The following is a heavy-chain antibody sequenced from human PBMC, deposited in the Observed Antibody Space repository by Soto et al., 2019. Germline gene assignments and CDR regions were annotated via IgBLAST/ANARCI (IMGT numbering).Heavy chain of an antibody. D-gene: IGHD1-1*01. CDR3: LWGVVNCEALYY. CDR1: AGTLRKEG. J-gene: IGHJ4*01. V-gene: IGHV3-30*03. CDR2: ISYDGRGK. Sequence: GGARRDPRGGSAGTLRKEGNLLCRLAPDMGLGWVGVISYDGRGKFYADPMKGRHTISRENYKNTLYLQVNSLRAEDMAVYFCLWGVVNCEALYYWSQRSLVTGSS.